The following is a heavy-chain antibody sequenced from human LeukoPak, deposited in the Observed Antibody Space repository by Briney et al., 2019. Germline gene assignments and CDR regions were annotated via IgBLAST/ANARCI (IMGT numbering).Heavy chain of an antibody. J-gene: IGHJ4*02. CDR2: MYLSGTT. D-gene: IGHD3-22*01. Sequence: SGTLSLTCTVSGDSINSLDLWSWVRQPPGKGLEWIGEMYLSGTTHYNPSVKSRVIISIDKSKNQFFLNLSSVTAADTAVYYCAGLVGRYSSGLYYYYFDYWGQGTLVTVSS. V-gene: IGHV4-4*02. CDR1: GDSINSLDL. CDR3: AGLVGRYSSGLYYYYFDY.